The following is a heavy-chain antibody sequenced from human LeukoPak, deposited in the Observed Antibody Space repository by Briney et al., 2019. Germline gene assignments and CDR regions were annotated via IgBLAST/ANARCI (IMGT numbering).Heavy chain of an antibody. V-gene: IGHV3-30-3*01. CDR2: ISFDGNNK. CDR3: ASSYSSTFDY. D-gene: IGHD6-13*01. CDR1: GFTFANYA. Sequence: GTSLSLSCVASGFTFANYALHWVRQAPGKGLEWVAVISFDGNNKYYADSVKGRFIISRDNSKNTLSLQMNSLRAEDTAVYYCASSYSSTFDYWGQGTLVTVSS. J-gene: IGHJ4*02.